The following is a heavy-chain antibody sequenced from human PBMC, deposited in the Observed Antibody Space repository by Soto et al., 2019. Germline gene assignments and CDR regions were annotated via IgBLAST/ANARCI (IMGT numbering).Heavy chain of an antibody. D-gene: IGHD4-17*01. J-gene: IGHJ4*02. Sequence: ASVKVSCKASGYTFTSYGISWVRQAPGQGLEWMGWISAYNGNTNYAQKLQGRVTMTTDTSTSTAYMELRSLRSDDTAVYYCARDPKTGRVTTSFDYWGQGTLVTVSS. CDR2: ISAYNGNT. CDR3: ARDPKTGRVTTSFDY. CDR1: GYTFTSYG. V-gene: IGHV1-18*01.